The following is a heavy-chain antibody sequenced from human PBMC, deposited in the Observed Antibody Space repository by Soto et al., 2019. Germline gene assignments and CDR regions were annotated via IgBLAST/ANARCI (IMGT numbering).Heavy chain of an antibody. V-gene: IGHV1-46*01. Sequence: QVQLMQSGAEVKKPGASVKVSCKASGDTFTDYYIHWVRQGPGQGLEWMGTVNPSGGHTTYAQHFLGRVTMTSDTSTSTLYMELTSLTSDDTAVYYCARGGHVVVMTAALDYWGQGTLVTVSS. CDR3: ARGGHVVVMTAALDY. CDR2: VNPSGGHT. CDR1: GDTFTDYY. J-gene: IGHJ4*02. D-gene: IGHD2-21*02.